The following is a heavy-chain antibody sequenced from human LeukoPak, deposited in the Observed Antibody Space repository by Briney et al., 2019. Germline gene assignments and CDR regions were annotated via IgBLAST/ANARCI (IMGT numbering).Heavy chain of an antibody. D-gene: IGHD3-16*02. J-gene: IGHJ4*02. CDR1: GFSLSTSGVG. CDR2: IYWDDDK. CDR3: AHTQTPLETMITFGGVIVSFDY. V-gene: IGHV2-5*02. Sequence: SGPTLVKPTQTLTLTCTFSGFSLSTSGVGVGWIRQPPGKALEWLALIYWDDDKRYSPSLKSRLTITKDTSKNQVVLTMTNMDPVDTATYYCAHTQTPLETMITFGGVIVSFDYWGQGTLVTVSS.